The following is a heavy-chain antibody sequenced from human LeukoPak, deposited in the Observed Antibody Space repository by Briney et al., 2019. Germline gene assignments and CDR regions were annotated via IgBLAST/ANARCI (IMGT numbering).Heavy chain of an antibody. J-gene: IGHJ4*02. D-gene: IGHD3-16*02. CDR2: IKQDGREK. CDR1: GFIFNNYW. CDR3: ARFSSLEELSLFRY. Sequence: GGSLRLSCAASGFIFNNYWLTWVRQSPGKGLEWLASIKQDGREKKYVDSVKGRFTISRDNAKNSLYLQMNTLRAEDTAVYYCARFSSLEELSLFRYWGQRTLVTVSS. V-gene: IGHV3-7*01.